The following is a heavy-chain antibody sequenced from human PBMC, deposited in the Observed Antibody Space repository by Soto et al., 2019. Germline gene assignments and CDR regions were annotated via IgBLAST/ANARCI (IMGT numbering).Heavy chain of an antibody. Sequence: QVQLVQSGAEVKKPGASVKVSCKASGYTFTSYGIAWVRQAPGQGLEWMGWINTYDGNTNYAQEFQGRVTMTTDTSTSTAEMVLRSLRSDETAVYYCAIVRLTMRVVPFGVLWGQGTLVTVSS. V-gene: IGHV1-18*04. CDR3: AIVRLTMRVVPFGVL. J-gene: IGHJ4*02. CDR2: INTYDGNT. CDR1: GYTFTSYG. D-gene: IGHD3-22*01.